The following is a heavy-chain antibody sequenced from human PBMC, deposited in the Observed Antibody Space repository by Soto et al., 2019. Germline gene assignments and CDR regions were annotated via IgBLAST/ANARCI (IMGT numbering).Heavy chain of an antibody. Sequence: SVKVSCKASGGTFSSYTISWVRQAPGQGLEWMGGFIPIFGTATYSQKFQGRVTIIADESTSTAYMELNSLRVEDTAVYYCGTFYDSSGYTPSYAFDIWGQGTMVTVS. J-gene: IGHJ3*02. CDR3: GTFYDSSGYTPSYAFDI. CDR1: GGTFSSYT. V-gene: IGHV1-69*13. CDR2: FIPIFGTA. D-gene: IGHD3-22*01.